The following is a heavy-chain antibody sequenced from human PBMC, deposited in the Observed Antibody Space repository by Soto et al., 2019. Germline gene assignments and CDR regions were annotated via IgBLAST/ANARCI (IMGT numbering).Heavy chain of an antibody. CDR1: GFTFSSYA. CDR2: ISYDGSNK. V-gene: IGHV3-30-3*01. CDR3: ARGPQAAGDYYFDY. Sequence: QVQLVESGGGVVQPGRSLRLSCAASGFTFSSYAMHWVRQAPGKGLEWVAVISYDGSNKYYADSVKGRFTISRDNSKNTLYLQMNSLRAEDTAVYYCARGPQAAGDYYFDYWGQGTLVTVSS. J-gene: IGHJ4*02. D-gene: IGHD6-13*01.